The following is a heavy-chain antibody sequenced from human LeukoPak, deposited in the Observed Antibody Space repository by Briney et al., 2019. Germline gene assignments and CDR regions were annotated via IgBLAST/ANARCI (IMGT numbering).Heavy chain of an antibody. CDR3: AKDLGLLWFGEYKFDAFDI. D-gene: IGHD3-10*01. CDR1: GFTFSSYG. V-gene: IGHV3-23*01. J-gene: IGHJ3*02. Sequence: QPGGSLRLSCAASGFTFSSYGMSWVRQAPGKGLEWVSAISGSGGSTYYADSVKGRFTISRDNSKNTLYLQMNSLRAEDTAVYYCAKDLGLLWFGEYKFDAFDIWGQGTMVTVSS. CDR2: ISGSGGST.